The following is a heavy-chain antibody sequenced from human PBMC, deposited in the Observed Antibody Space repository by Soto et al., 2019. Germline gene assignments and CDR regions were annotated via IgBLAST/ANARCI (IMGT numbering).Heavy chain of an antibody. V-gene: IGHV1-8*01. Sequence: ASVKVSCKASGYTFTSYDINWVRQATGQGLEWMGWMNPNSGNTGYAQKFQGRVTMTRDTSTSTVYMELRSLKSDDTAVYYCARDGGLVVPAAMPQNYYYYGMDVWGQGTTVTVSS. D-gene: IGHD2-2*01. J-gene: IGHJ6*02. CDR3: ARDGGLVVPAAMPQNYYYYGMDV. CDR2: MNPNSGNT. CDR1: GYTFTSYD.